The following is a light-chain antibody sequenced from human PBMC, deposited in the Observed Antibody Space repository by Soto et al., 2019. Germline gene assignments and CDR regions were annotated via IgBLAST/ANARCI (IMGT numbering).Light chain of an antibody. CDR3: LQFKNTSNHV. CDR1: SSDIVAYDY. V-gene: IGLV2-14*01. Sequence: SALSHPSSLSVSPGDSVTISCTGTSSDIVAYDYVSWFQQHPGKAPKLMISEVNNRPSGVSNRFSGSKSGNTDYLTISGLQLEDEDEYFCLQFKNTSNHVFGTGTKVTVL. J-gene: IGLJ1*01. CDR2: EVN.